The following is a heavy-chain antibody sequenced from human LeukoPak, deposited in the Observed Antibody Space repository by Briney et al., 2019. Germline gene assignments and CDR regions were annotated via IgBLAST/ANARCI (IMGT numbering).Heavy chain of an antibody. Sequence: PGGSLRLSCAASGFTFSDYYMSWMRQAPGKGLEWISYISSSSSMIYYADSVKGRFTISRDNAKNSVSLQMNSLRAEDTAVYYCASGSYGSGFYYFYYMDVWGKGTTVTVSS. CDR3: ASGSYGSGFYYFYYMDV. V-gene: IGHV3-11*04. CDR1: GFTFSDYY. CDR2: ISSSSSMI. J-gene: IGHJ6*03. D-gene: IGHD3-10*01.